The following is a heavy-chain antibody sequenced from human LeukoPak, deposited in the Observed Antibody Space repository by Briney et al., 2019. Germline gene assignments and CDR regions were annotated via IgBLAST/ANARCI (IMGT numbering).Heavy chain of an antibody. CDR1: GYTFTSYG. CDR3: ARSDFWSGYYIVGGYYYYGMDV. Sequence: ASVKVSCKASGYTFTSYGISWVRQAPGQGLEWMGWISAYNGNTNYAQKFRGRVTITADESTSTAYMELSSLRSEDTAVYYCARSDFWSGYYIVGGYYYYGMDVWGQGTTVTVSS. J-gene: IGHJ6*02. CDR2: ISAYNGNT. D-gene: IGHD3-3*01. V-gene: IGHV1-18*01.